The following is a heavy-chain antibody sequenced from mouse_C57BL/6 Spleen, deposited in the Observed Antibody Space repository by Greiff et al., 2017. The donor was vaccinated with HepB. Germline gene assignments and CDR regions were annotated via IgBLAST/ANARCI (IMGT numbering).Heavy chain of an antibody. CDR3: ARRELLRYLALFAY. J-gene: IGHJ3*01. V-gene: IGHV1-50*01. CDR1: GYTFTSYW. CDR2: IDPSDSYT. Sequence: VQLQQSGAELVKPGASVKLSCKASGYTFTSYWMQWVKQRPGQGLEWIGEIDPSDSYTNYNQKFKGKATLTVDTSSSTAYMQLSSLTSEDSAVYYWARRELLRYLALFAYWGQGTLVTVSA. D-gene: IGHD1-1*01.